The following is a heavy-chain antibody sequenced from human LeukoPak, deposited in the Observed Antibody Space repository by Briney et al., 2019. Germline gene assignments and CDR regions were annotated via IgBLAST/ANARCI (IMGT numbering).Heavy chain of an antibody. V-gene: IGHV3-74*01. Sequence: PGGSLRLSCAASGFTFSSYSMNWVRQAPGKGLVWVSRINSDGSSTSYADSVKGRFTISRDNAKNTLYLQMNSLRAEDTAVYYCARLGGPVAGRDWGQGTLVTVSS. CDR1: GFTFSSYS. J-gene: IGHJ4*02. D-gene: IGHD6-19*01. CDR2: INSDGSST. CDR3: ARLGGPVAGRD.